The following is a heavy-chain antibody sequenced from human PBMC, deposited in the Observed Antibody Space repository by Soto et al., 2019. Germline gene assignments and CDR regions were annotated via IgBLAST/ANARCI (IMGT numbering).Heavy chain of an antibody. CDR3: ARRCPAAGTPGCLDN. Sequence: GASVKVSCEESGYSLTGNSRRWVRQDHGQGLEWMGIINPSGGSTSYAQKFQGRVTMTRDTSTSTVYMELSSLRSEDTAVYYCARRCPAAGTPGCLDNRGQGTLVTGSS. V-gene: IGHV1-46*01. CDR2: INPSGGST. J-gene: IGHJ4*03. D-gene: IGHD6-13*01. CDR1: GYSLTGNS.